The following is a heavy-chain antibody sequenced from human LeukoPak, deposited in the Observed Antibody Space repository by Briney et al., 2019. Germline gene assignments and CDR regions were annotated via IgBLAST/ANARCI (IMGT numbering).Heavy chain of an antibody. V-gene: IGHV3-11*04. D-gene: IGHD5-24*01. J-gene: IGHJ4*02. CDR2: ISSSGSTI. CDR3: ARDRRDGYNRFDY. CDR1: GFTFSEYY. Sequence: PGGSLRLSCAASGFTFSEYYMSWIRQAPGKGLEWVSYISSSGSTIYYADSVKGRFTISRDNAKNSLFLQMNSLRAEDTAVYYCARDRRDGYNRFDYWSQGTLVTVSS.